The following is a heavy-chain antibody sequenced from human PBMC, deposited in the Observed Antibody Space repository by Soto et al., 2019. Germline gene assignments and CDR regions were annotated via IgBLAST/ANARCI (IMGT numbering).Heavy chain of an antibody. D-gene: IGHD3-3*01. Sequence: GGSVRLSCAASGFALDEYAMHWVRQSPGKGLEWVSGISCNSGSIGYADSVKGRFTISRDNAKNSLYLQMNSLRAEDTALYSWATSTRFLEPVRDWLDPWDQGTLVTVSS. CDR2: ISCNSGSI. J-gene: IGHJ5*02. CDR1: GFALDEYA. CDR3: ATSTRFLEPVRDWLDP. V-gene: IGHV3-9*01.